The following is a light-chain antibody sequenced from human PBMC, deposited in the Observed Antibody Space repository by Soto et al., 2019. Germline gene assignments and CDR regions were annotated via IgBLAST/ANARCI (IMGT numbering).Light chain of an antibody. J-gene: IGKJ5*01. CDR3: QQSYSTPIT. CDR1: QSIGTY. V-gene: IGKV1-39*01. CDR2: AAS. Sequence: DIQMTQSPSSLSASVGDRVTITCRASQSIGTYLNWYLQKPGKAPKLLIYAASSLQGGVPSRFSGSGSGTDFTLTVSSLQPEDFATYYCQQSYSTPITFGQGTRLEI.